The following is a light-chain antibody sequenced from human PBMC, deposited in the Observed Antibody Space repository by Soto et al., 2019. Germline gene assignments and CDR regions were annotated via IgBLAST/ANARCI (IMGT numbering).Light chain of an antibody. CDR1: SSDVGGYKY. V-gene: IGLV2-14*03. CDR3: SSYTSSNTVI. CDR2: DVS. J-gene: IGLJ2*01. Sequence: QSALTQPASVSGSPGQSITISCTGTSSDVGGYKYVSWYQQNPGKAPKLMIYDVSNRPSGVSNRLSGSKSGNTASLTISGLQAEDEADYYCSSYTSSNTVIFGGGTKVTVL.